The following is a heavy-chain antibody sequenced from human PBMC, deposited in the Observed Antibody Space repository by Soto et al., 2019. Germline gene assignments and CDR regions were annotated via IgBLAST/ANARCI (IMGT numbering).Heavy chain of an antibody. D-gene: IGHD2-2*01. CDR3: ARDTVSAAYYYGMDV. CDR1: GFTFNDYY. V-gene: IGHV3-11*01. J-gene: IGHJ6*02. Sequence: PGGSLRLSCAASGFTFNDYYMSWIRQAPGKGLEWVSYISSSGSTIYYADSVKGRFTISRDNAKNSLYLQMNSLRAEDTAVYYCARDTVSAAYYYGMDVWGQGTTVTVSS. CDR2: ISSSGSTI.